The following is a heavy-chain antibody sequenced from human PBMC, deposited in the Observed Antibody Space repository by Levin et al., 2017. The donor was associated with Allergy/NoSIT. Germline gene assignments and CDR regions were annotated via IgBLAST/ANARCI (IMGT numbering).Heavy chain of an antibody. Sequence: PSETLSLTCTVSGGSISSGGYYWSWIRQHPGKGLEWIGYIYYSGSTYYNPSLKSRVTISVDTSKNQFSLKLSSVTAADTAVYYCARGIRRYYGSGNWFDPWGQGTLVTVSS. CDR2: IYYSGST. CDR3: ARGIRRYYGSGNWFDP. CDR1: GGSISSGGYY. V-gene: IGHV4-31*03. J-gene: IGHJ5*02. D-gene: IGHD3-10*01.